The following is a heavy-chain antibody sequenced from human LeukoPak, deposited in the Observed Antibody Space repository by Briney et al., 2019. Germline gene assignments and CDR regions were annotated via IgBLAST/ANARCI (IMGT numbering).Heavy chain of an antibody. CDR1: GFTFSDYY. D-gene: IGHD2-2*01. J-gene: IGHJ4*02. CDR2: ISSSGSTI. Sequence: KPGGSLRLSCAASGFTFSDYYMSWIRQAPGKGLEWVSYISSSGSTIYYADSVKGRFTISRDNAKNSLYLQMNSLRAEDTAVYYWGKDQTGGDIVVVPPASNYGGREPLVTAPS. V-gene: IGHV3-11*04. CDR3: GKDQTGGDIVVVPPASNY.